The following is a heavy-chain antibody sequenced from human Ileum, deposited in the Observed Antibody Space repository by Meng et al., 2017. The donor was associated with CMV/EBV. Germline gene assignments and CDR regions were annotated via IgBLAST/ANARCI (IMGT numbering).Heavy chain of an antibody. CDR2: INLNSGVI. J-gene: IGHJ4*02. CDR1: GNIFTGYY. V-gene: IGHV1-2*02. D-gene: IGHD7-27*01. Sequence: QMQLGESGTELKKPGAPVKVSCKASGNIFTGYYMHWVRQAPGQGLEWVGCINLNSGVIDFAQKFQGRITLTRDTSITTAYMELTRLIYDDTAVYYCARENWVYDYWGQGTLVTVSS. CDR3: ARENWVYDY.